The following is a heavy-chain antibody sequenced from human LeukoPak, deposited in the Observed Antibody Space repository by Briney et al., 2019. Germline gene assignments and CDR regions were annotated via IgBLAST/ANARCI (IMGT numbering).Heavy chain of an antibody. CDR2: IYHSGST. CDR1: GYSISSGYY. J-gene: IGHJ4*02. V-gene: IGHV4-38-2*02. D-gene: IGHD6-13*01. Sequence: SETLSLTCTVSGYSISSGYYWGWIRQPPGKGLEWIGSIYHSGSTYYNPSLKSRVTISVDTSKNQFSLKLSSVTAADTAVYYCARDMGSSWQVEFDYWGQGTLVTVSS. CDR3: ARDMGSSWQVEFDY.